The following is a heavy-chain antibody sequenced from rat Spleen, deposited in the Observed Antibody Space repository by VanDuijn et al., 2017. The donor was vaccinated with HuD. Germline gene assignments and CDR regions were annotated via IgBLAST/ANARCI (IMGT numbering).Heavy chain of an antibody. J-gene: IGHJ2*01. Sequence: EVQLVETGGGLVQPGRSLKLSCVASGFTFSDYYMAWVRQAPTKGLEWVATISSEGRSSYYRDSVKGRFTISRDSAKSTLYLQMDSLRSEDTATYYCARASSSYIPFDYWGQGVMVTVSS. CDR3: ARASSSYIPFDY. D-gene: IGHD1-2*01. V-gene: IGHV5-29*01. CDR1: GFTFSDYY. CDR2: ISSEGRSS.